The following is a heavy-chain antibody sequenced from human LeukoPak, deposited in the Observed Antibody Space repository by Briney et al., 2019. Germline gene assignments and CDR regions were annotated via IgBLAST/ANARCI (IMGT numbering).Heavy chain of an antibody. D-gene: IGHD2-15*01. CDR1: GYTFTSYG. V-gene: IGHV1-18*01. CDR3: ARDLRCSGGSCYSGPLYFDY. J-gene: IGHJ4*02. CDR2: ISAYNGNT. Sequence: ASVKVSCKASGYTFTSYGISWVRQAPGQGLEWMGWISAYNGNTNYAQKLQGRVTMTTDTSTSTAYMELRSLRSDDTAVYYCARDLRCSGGSCYSGPLYFDYWGQGTLVTVSS.